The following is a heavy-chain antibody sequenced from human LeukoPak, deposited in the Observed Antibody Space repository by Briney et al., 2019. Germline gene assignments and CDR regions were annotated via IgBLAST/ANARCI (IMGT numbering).Heavy chain of an antibody. CDR1: GFTFSNAW. D-gene: IGHD6-25*01. Sequence: GGSLRLSCAASGFTFSNAWMSWVRQAPGKGLEWVSYISSSGSIIYYTDSVEGRFTISRDNAKNSLYLQMNSLRAEDTAVYFCARDSSGGDLDYWGQGTLVTVSS. J-gene: IGHJ4*02. V-gene: IGHV3-11*04. CDR3: ARDSSGGDLDY. CDR2: ISSSGSII.